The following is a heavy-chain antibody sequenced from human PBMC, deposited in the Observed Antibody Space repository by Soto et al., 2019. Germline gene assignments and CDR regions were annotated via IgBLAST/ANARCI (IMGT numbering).Heavy chain of an antibody. D-gene: IGHD4-17*01. CDR2: IFSNDEK. V-gene: IGHV2-26*01. Sequence: QVTLKESGPVLVKPTETLTLTCTFSGFSFTNARMGVSWIRQPPGKALEWLAHIFSNDEKSYSTSLKSRLTIPQDTSKNQLVLTITNMDPVDTDTYYLARDHGVVVEAFDIWGQGTTVNVSS. CDR1: GFSFTNARMG. J-gene: IGHJ3*02. CDR3: ARDHGVVVEAFDI.